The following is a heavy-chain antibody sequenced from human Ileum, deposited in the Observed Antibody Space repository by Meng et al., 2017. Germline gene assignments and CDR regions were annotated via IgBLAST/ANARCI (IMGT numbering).Heavy chain of an antibody. CDR2: MYHSGTT. Sequence: QGQRQGSAPGLVQPSGTLSLTCSVSGASISSGNWWSWVRQSPGKGLEWIGEMYHSGTTNYNPSLKSRVTISLDTSKNQLSLKLTSVTAADTAVYYCARHIGVPGTRGFDYWGQGTLVTVSS. D-gene: IGHD6-19*01. V-gene: IGHV4-4*02. J-gene: IGHJ4*02. CDR1: GASISSGNW. CDR3: ARHIGVPGTRGFDY.